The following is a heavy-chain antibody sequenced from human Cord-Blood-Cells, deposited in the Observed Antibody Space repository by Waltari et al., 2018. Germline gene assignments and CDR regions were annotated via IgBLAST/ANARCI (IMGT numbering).Heavy chain of an antibody. CDR1: GGSLSGYY. CDR3: ARHQGDSRGYFDL. V-gene: IGHV4-34*01. J-gene: IGHJ2*01. Sequence: QVQLQQWGAGLLKPSETLSLTCAVYGGSLSGYYWSWIRQPPGKGLEWIGELNHSGSTTYNPALKSRVTISVDTAKNQFSLKLSSVAAADTAVYYCARHQGDSRGYFDLWGRGTLVTVSS. CDR2: LNHSGST. D-gene: IGHD3-16*01.